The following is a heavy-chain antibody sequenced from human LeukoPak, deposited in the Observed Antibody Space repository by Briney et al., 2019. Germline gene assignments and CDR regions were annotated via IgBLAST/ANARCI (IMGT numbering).Heavy chain of an antibody. V-gene: IGHV3-23*01. CDR1: GFTFSSYA. CDR3: AKDGSGGYSYGFYYFDY. J-gene: IGHJ4*02. CDR2: ISGSGGST. Sequence: GGSLRLSCAASGFTFSSYAMSWVRHAPGKGLEEVSAISGSGGSTYYADSVKGRLTISRDNSKNTLYLQMNSLRAEDTAVYYRAKDGSGGYSYGFYYFDYWGQGTLVTVSS. D-gene: IGHD5-18*01.